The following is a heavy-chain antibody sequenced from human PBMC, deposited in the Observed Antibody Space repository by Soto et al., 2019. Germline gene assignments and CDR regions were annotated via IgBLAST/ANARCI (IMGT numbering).Heavy chain of an antibody. D-gene: IGHD3-22*01. CDR3: ARPSSGYSSIYNAFEI. CDR2: IWYDGSNK. Sequence: GRSLRLSCAASGFTFSSYGIHWVRRAPGKGLAWVAVIWYDGSNKYYADSVKGRFSISRDNSKNTLYLQMNNLRVDDTAVYYCARPSSGYSSIYNAFEIWGRGTMVTVSS. CDR1: GFTFSSYG. J-gene: IGHJ3*02. V-gene: IGHV3-33*01.